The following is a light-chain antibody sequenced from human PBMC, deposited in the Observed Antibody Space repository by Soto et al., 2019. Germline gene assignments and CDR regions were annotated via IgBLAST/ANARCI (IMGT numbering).Light chain of an antibody. CDR3: RQYNNLWT. CDR1: QSVSSS. J-gene: IGKJ1*01. Sequence: TQSPGTRFLYPDERATLSCRASQSVSSSLAWYQQKPGRSPRLLIYGASTRAIGIPARFSGSGSGTEFTLTICSLQSEDFAVYYCRQYNNLWTFGQGTKVDIK. CDR2: GAS. V-gene: IGKV3-15*01.